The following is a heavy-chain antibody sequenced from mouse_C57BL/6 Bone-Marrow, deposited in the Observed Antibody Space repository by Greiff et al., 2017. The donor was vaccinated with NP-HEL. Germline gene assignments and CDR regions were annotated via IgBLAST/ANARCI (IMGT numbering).Heavy chain of an antibody. CDR1: GYTFTSYW. D-gene: IGHD2-4*01. J-gene: IGHJ4*01. V-gene: IGHV1-64*01. Sequence: QVQLQQPGAELVKPGASVKLSCKASGYTFTSYWMHWAKQRPGQGLEWIGMIHPNSGSTNYNEKFKSKATLTVDKSSSTAYMQLSSLTSEDSAVYYCARSGDYLYYYAMDYWGQGTSVTVSS. CDR3: ARSGDYLYYYAMDY. CDR2: IHPNSGST.